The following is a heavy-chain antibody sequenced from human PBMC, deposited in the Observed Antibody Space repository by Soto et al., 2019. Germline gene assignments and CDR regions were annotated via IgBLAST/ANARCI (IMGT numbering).Heavy chain of an antibody. CDR2: ISTYNGNT. D-gene: IGHD1-1*01. CDR3: ARDLGLELPIHMDV. V-gene: IGHV1-18*01. CDR1: GYTFTTCG. J-gene: IGHJ6*02. Sequence: GASVKVSCKASGYTFTTCGFSWVRQAPGQGLEWMGWISTYNGNTNYAQKLQGRVTMTTDTSTSTAYMEVRSLRSDDTAVYYCARDLGLELPIHMDVWGQGTTVTVSS.